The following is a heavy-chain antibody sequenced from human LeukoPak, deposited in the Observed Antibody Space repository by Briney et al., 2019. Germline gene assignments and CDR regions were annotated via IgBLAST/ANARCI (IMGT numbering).Heavy chain of an antibody. J-gene: IGHJ4*02. CDR2: IYYGGST. CDR3: AREKYSPGAVDY. CDR1: GGSISSYD. Sequence: NPSETLSLTCTVSGGSISSYDWSWIRQPPGKGLEGVGYIYYGGSTNYNPSLKSRVTISVDTSKNQFSLKVSSVTAAGTAVYYCAREKYSPGAVDYWGQGSLVTVSS. V-gene: IGHV4-59*08. D-gene: IGHD6-6*01.